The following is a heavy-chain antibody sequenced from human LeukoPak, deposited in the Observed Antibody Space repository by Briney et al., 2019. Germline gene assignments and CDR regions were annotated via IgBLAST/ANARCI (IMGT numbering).Heavy chain of an antibody. D-gene: IGHD5-24*01. V-gene: IGHV1-69*04. CDR1: GGTFSSYA. CDR2: IIPILGIA. Sequence: ASVKVSCKASGGTFSSYAISWVRQAPGQGLEWMGRIIPILGIANYAQKFQGRVTITADKSTSTAYMELSSLRSEDTAVYYCAREGWLQFWIHWGQGTLVTVSS. CDR3: AREGWLQFWIH. J-gene: IGHJ4*02.